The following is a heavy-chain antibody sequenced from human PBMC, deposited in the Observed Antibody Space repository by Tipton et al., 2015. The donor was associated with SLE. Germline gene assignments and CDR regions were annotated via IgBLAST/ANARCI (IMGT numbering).Heavy chain of an antibody. CDR1: GDSISSGGYY. V-gene: IGHV4-31*03. Sequence: LRLSCNVSGDSISSGGYYWSWIRQPPGKGLEWIGNIYYSGSTNYNPSLKSRVTISVDTSKNQFSLKLSSVTAADTAVYYCARGIVAAFYYWGQGTLVTVSS. J-gene: IGHJ4*02. CDR2: IYYSGST. D-gene: IGHD6-6*01. CDR3: ARGIVAAFYY.